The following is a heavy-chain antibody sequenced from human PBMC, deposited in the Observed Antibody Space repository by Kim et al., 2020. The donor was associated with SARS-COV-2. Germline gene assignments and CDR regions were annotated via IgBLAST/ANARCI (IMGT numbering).Heavy chain of an antibody. CDR3: ARAAYSSSWYGARHWFDP. Sequence: SETLSLTCAVYGGSFSGYYWSWIRQPPGKGLEWIGEINHSGSTNYNPSLKSRVTISVDTSKNQFSLKLSSVTAADTAVYYCARAAYSSSWYGARHWFDPWGQGTLVTVSS. CDR1: GGSFSGYY. V-gene: IGHV4-34*01. CDR2: INHSGST. D-gene: IGHD6-13*01. J-gene: IGHJ5*02.